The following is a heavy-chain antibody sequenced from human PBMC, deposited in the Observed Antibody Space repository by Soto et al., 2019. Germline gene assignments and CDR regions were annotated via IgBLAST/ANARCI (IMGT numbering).Heavy chain of an antibody. CDR1: GFSFSNYA. CDR3: AKRLWSGSNSVGNGMDV. D-gene: IGHD3-3*01. CDR2: ISASGGST. Sequence: EVQLLESGGGLVQPGGSLRLSCAASGFSFSNYAVTWVRQAPGKGLEWVSAISASGGSTYYADSVKGRFTISRDNSKNTVQLEMNSRRAEDTAVYDCAKRLWSGSNSVGNGMDVWGQGTTVTVSS. V-gene: IGHV3-23*01. J-gene: IGHJ6*02.